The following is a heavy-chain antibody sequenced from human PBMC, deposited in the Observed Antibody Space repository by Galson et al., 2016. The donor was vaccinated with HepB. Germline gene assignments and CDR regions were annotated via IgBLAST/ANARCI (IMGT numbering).Heavy chain of an antibody. D-gene: IGHD3-10*01. J-gene: IGHJ4*02. Sequence: SLRLSCAASGFTFSSYAMSWVRQAPGKGLEWVSSISVGAGNTYYADSVKGRFTISRDNSKNTLYLQMDSLRAEDTAVYYCAKGQIFTMIRFPQLDHWGQGTLVTVSS. CDR2: ISVGAGNT. CDR1: GFTFSSYA. CDR3: AKGQIFTMIRFPQLDH. V-gene: IGHV3-23*01.